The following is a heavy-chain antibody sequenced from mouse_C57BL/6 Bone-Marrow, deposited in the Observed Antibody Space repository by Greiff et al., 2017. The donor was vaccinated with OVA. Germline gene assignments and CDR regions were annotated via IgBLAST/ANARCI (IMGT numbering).Heavy chain of an antibody. V-gene: IGHV3-6*01. CDR1: GYSITSGYY. CDR2: ISYDGSN. J-gene: IGHJ4*01. CDR3: ARGVITTVVATNYYAMDY. D-gene: IGHD1-1*01. Sequence: DVQLQESGPGLVKPSQSLSLTCSVTGYSITSGYYWNWIRQFPGNKLEWMGYISYDGSNNYNPSLKNRISITRDTSKNQFFLKLNSVTTEDTATYYCARGVITTVVATNYYAMDYWGQGTSVTVSS.